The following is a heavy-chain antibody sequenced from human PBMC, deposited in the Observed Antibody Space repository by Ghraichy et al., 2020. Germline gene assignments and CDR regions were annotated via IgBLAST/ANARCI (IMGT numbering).Heavy chain of an antibody. CDR3: VKDRINYCGGDCRPGGY. CDR2: IRYDGNNK. Sequence: GGSLRLSCAASGFTFNNYGIHWVRQAPGKGLEWLAFIRYDGNNKYYADSVKGRFTISRDNSKNTLYLQMNSLRPEDTAVYYCVKDRINYCGGDCRPGGYWGQGTLVTVSS. CDR1: GFTFNNYG. V-gene: IGHV3-30*02. D-gene: IGHD2-21*02. J-gene: IGHJ4*02.